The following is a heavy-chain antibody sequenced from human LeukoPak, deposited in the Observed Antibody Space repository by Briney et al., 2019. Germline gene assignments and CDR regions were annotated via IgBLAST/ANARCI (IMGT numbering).Heavy chain of an antibody. CDR2: ISYGGSNK. CDR1: GFTFSSYS. CDR3: AKDQDWRGIAVAGTPCDY. V-gene: IGHV3-30*18. D-gene: IGHD6-19*01. J-gene: IGHJ4*02. Sequence: GGSLRLSCAASGFTFSSYSMNWVRQAPGKGLEWVAVISYGGSNKYYADSVKGRFTISRDNSKNTLYLQMNSLRAEDTAVYYCAKDQDWRGIAVAGTPCDYWGQGTLVTVSS.